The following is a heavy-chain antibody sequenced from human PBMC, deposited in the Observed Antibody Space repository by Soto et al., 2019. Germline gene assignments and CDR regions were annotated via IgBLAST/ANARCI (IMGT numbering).Heavy chain of an antibody. V-gene: IGHV4-4*02. J-gene: IGHJ5*02. CDR2: IYHGGST. CDR3: AKPPESSGSYLP. Sequence: SETLSLTCTVSGDSISSTRWWSWARQSPGKGLEWIGDIYHGGSTNYADSVKGRFTISRDNSKNTLYLQMNSLRAEDTAIYYCAKPPESSGSYLPWGQGTLVTVSS. CDR1: GDSISSTRW. D-gene: IGHD1-26*01.